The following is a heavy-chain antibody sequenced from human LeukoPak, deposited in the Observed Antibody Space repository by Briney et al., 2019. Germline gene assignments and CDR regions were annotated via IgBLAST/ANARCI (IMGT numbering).Heavy chain of an antibody. CDR1: GGSISSYY. J-gene: IGHJ4*02. Sequence: SETLSLTCTVSGGSISSYYWSWIRQPPGKGLEWIGYIYYSGSTNYNPSLKSRVTISVDTSKNQFSLKLSSVTAADTAVYYCARRGAVAGKGGYFDYWGQGTLVTVSS. CDR2: IYYSGST. V-gene: IGHV4-59*08. D-gene: IGHD6-19*01. CDR3: ARRGAVAGKGGYFDY.